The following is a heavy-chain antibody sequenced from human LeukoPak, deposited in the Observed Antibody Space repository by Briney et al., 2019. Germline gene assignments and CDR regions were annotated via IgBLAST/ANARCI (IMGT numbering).Heavy chain of an antibody. V-gene: IGHV3-53*01. D-gene: IGHD3-22*01. CDR1: GFTVSSNY. J-gene: IGHJ4*02. CDR3: AREGEDYYDSSGYHFDY. CDR2: IYSGGST. Sequence: GGSLRLSCAASGFTVSSNYMSWVRQAPGKGLEWVSVIYSGGSTYYADSVKGRFTISRDNSKNTLYLQMNSLRAEDTAVYYCAREGEDYYDSSGYHFDYWGQGTLVTVSS.